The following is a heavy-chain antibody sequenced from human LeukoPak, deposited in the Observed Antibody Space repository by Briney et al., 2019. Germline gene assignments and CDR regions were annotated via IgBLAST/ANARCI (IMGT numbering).Heavy chain of an antibody. CDR2: IYYSGST. CDR3: ARKYNSSWCFDY. D-gene: IGHD6-13*01. CDR1: GGSIRSHY. J-gene: IGHJ4*02. V-gene: IGHV4-59*11. Sequence: SETLSLTCTVSGGSIRSHYWSWIRQPPGKGLEWKGLEWIGYIYYSGSTKYNPSLKSRVTISVDTSKNQFSLRLSSVTAADTAVYYCARKYNSSWCFDYWGQGTLVTVSS.